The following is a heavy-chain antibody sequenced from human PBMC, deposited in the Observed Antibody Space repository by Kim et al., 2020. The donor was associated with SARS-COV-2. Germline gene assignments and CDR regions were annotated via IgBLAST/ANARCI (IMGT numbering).Heavy chain of an antibody. CDR1: GFTFSSYG. CDR3: ARDSSSPGGHWFDP. J-gene: IGHJ5*02. D-gene: IGHD6-13*01. CDR2: IWYDGSNK. V-gene: IGHV3-33*01. Sequence: GGSLRLSCAASGFTFSSYGMHWVRQAPGKGLEWVAVIWYDGSNKYYADSVKGRFTISRDNSKNTLYLQMNSLRAEDTAVYYCARDSSSPGGHWFDPWGQGTLVTVSS.